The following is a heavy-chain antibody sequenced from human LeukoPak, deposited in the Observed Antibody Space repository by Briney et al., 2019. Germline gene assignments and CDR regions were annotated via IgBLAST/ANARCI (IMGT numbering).Heavy chain of an antibody. D-gene: IGHD3-10*01. CDR3: ARGYKLLWFGNNWFDP. CDR1: GFTVSGNY. CDR2: IYSGGTT. V-gene: IGHV3-53*01. Sequence: GGSLRLSCAVSGFTVSGNYMSWVRQAPGKGLEWVSLIYSGGTTYYADSVKGRFTISRDNAKNSLYLQMNSLRAEDTAVYYCARGYKLLWFGNNWFDPWGQGTLVTVSS. J-gene: IGHJ5*02.